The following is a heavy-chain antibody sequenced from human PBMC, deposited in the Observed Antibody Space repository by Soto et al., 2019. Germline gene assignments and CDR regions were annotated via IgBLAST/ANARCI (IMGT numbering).Heavy chain of an antibody. D-gene: IGHD3-22*01. CDR3: ARDYFDRRGLYGMDL. J-gene: IGHJ6*02. CDR2: INPDTDDT. V-gene: IGHV1-2*02. CDR1: GYTFIDYY. Sequence: QLLQSGAEVRKPGASVKVSCKASGYTFIDYYMHWVRQAPGQGLEWMGWINPDTDDTHYAQKFQGRLIMTRDTSINTVYMELSRLTSDDTAVYYCARDYFDRRGLYGMDLWGQGTTVTVSS.